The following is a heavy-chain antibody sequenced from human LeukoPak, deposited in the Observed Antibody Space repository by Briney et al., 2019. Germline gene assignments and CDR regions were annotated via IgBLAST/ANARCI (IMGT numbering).Heavy chain of an antibody. CDR2: INPNSGGT. Sequence: GASVKVSCKASGYTFTGYYMHWVRQAPGQGLEWMGRINPNSGGTNYAQKFQGRVTMTRDTSISTAYMELSRLRSDDTAVYYCARHPVAAAGTVWFDPWGQGTLVTVSS. CDR3: ARHPVAAAGTVWFDP. CDR1: GYTFTGYY. J-gene: IGHJ5*02. D-gene: IGHD6-13*01. V-gene: IGHV1-2*06.